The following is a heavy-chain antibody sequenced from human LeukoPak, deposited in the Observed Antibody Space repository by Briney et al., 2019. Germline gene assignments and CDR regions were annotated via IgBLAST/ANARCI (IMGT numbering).Heavy chain of an antibody. Sequence: GGSLRLSCAASGFTFSRDWMHWVRQGPGKGLVWVSRMNSDGSTTNYADSVRGRFTISRDNAKNTLYLQMNSLRAEDTAVYYCVRALMGTSDHWGQGSLVTVSS. CDR1: GFTFSRDW. CDR3: VRALMGTSDH. J-gene: IGHJ4*02. V-gene: IGHV3-74*01. CDR2: MNSDGSTT. D-gene: IGHD7-27*01.